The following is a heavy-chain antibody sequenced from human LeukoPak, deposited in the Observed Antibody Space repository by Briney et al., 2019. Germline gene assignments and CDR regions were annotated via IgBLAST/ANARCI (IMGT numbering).Heavy chain of an antibody. CDR2: IYYSGST. J-gene: IGHJ4*02. V-gene: IGHV4-39*07. CDR3: ARGIAVAGTGFDY. CDR1: GGSISSSSYY. D-gene: IGHD6-19*01. Sequence: SETLSLTCTVSGGSISSSSYYWGWIRQPPGKGLEWIGSIYYSGSTNYNPSLKSRVTISVDTSKNQFSLKLSSVTAADTAVYYCARGIAVAGTGFDYWGQGTLVTVSS.